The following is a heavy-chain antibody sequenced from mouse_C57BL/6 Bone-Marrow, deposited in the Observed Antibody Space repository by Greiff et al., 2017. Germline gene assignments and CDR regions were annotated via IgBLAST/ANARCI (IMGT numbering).Heavy chain of an antibody. Sequence: EVKLMESGPGLVKPSQSLSLTCSVTGYSITSGYYWNWIRQFPGNKLEWMGYISYDGSNNYNSSLKNRISITRDTSKNQFFLKLNSVTTEDTATYYCARSRIYYDYARYWYFDVWGTGTTVTVSS. CDR1: GYSITSGYY. V-gene: IGHV3-6*01. CDR2: ISYDGSN. CDR3: ARSRIYYDYARYWYFDV. D-gene: IGHD2-4*01. J-gene: IGHJ1*03.